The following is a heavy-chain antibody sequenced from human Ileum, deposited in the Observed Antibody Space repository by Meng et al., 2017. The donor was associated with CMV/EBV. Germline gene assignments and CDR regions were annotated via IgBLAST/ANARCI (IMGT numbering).Heavy chain of an antibody. Sequence: FTFSTYARSWVRQAPGKGLEWVAVIGTGGDITFYADSVKGRFTISRDNSKNTLYLQMNSLRAEDTAVYFCAKDPNPAFCTSASCSSYWGQGTLVTVSS. V-gene: IGHV3-23*01. CDR3: AKDPNPAFCTSASCSSY. D-gene: IGHD2-2*01. CDR1: FTFSTYA. CDR2: IGTGGDIT. J-gene: IGHJ4*02.